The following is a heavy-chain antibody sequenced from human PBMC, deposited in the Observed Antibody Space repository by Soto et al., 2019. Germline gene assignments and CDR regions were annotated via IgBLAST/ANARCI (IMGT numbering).Heavy chain of an antibody. CDR1: GYSFTSYW. J-gene: IGHJ4*02. Sequence: PGESLKISCKGSGYSFTSYWIGWVRQMPGKGLEWMGIIYPGDSDTRYSPSFQGQVTISADKSISTAYLQWSSLKASDTAMYYCARTRSYYDILTGYYPRFEYYFDYWGQGTLVTVSS. CDR2: IYPGDSDT. CDR3: ARTRSYYDILTGYYPRFEYYFDY. V-gene: IGHV5-51*01. D-gene: IGHD3-9*01.